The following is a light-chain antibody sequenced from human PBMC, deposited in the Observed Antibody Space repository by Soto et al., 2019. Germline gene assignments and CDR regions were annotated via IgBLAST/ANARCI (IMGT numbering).Light chain of an antibody. Sequence: EIVLTQSPATLSVSPGERATLSCRASQSVSSNLAWYQQKPGQAPRLLIYGASTRATGVPARFSASGSGTEFTLTISGLQSEDFAVYYCQQYRNWPPWAFGPGTKVDIK. CDR1: QSVSSN. V-gene: IGKV3-15*01. J-gene: IGKJ1*01. CDR3: QQYRNWPPWA. CDR2: GAS.